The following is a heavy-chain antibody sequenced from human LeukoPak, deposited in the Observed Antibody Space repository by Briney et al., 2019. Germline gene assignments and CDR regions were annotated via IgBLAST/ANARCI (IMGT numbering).Heavy chain of an antibody. J-gene: IGHJ1*01. Sequence: SETLSLTCTVSGGSISSSDYYWSWIRQPAGKGLEWIGRIYTSGSTNYNPSLKSRVTIPVDTSKNQFSLKLSSVTAADTAVYYCARARWFGESLTFQHWGQGTLVTVSS. CDR1: GGSISSSDYY. CDR2: IYTSGST. V-gene: IGHV4-61*02. D-gene: IGHD3-10*01. CDR3: ARARWFGESLTFQH.